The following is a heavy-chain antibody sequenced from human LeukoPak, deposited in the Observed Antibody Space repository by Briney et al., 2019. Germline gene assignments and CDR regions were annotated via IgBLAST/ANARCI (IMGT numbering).Heavy chain of an antibody. CDR2: MYYSGST. V-gene: IGHV4-39*07. CDR3: AREMGTTVTDYFDY. J-gene: IGHJ4*02. D-gene: IGHD4-17*01. Sequence: SKTLSLTCTVSGGSISSSSYSWGWIRQPPGKGLEWIGSMYYSGSTYYNPSLKSRVTISVDTSKNQFSLKLSSVTAADTAVYYCAREMGTTVTDYFDYWGQGTLVTVSS. CDR1: GGSISSSSYS.